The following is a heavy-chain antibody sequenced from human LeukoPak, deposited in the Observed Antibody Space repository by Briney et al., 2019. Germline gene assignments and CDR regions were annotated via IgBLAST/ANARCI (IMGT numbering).Heavy chain of an antibody. Sequence: PGGSLRLSCAASGFTFSSYAMSWVRQAPGKGLEWVSAISGSGGSTYYADSVKGRFTISRDNSKNTLYLQMNSLRAEDTAVYYCAKSIAARPDFGMDVWGQGTTVTVSS. CDR2: ISGSGGST. D-gene: IGHD6-6*01. J-gene: IGHJ6*02. V-gene: IGHV3-23*01. CDR1: GFTFSSYA. CDR3: AKSIAARPDFGMDV.